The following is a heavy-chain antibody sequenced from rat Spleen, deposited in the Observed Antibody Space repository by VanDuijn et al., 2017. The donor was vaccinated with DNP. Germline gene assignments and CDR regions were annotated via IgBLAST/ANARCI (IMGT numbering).Heavy chain of an antibody. CDR1: GHTFTSYY. CDR3: ARRSGYGNWFAY. V-gene: IGHV1-43*01. D-gene: IGHD4-3*01. CDR2: INTGSGGT. J-gene: IGHJ3*01. Sequence: QVQLHQSGAELAKPGSSVKISCKASGHTFTSYYIGWIKQTTGQGLEYIGYINTGSGGTNANAKFKGKATLTVDKSSSTAYMQLSSLTPVDTAVYYCARRSGYGNWFAYWGHGTLVTVSS.